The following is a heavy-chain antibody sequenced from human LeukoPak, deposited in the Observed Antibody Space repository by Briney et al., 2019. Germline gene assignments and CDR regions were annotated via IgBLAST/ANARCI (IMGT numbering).Heavy chain of an antibody. V-gene: IGHV3-48*03. CDR1: GFTFSSYE. J-gene: IGHJ4*02. CDR2: ISSSGSTI. Sequence: PGGSLRLSCAASGFTFSSYEVNWVRQAPGKGLQWVSCISSSGSTIYYADSVKGRFTISRDNAKNSLYLQMNSLRAQDTAVYYCARAKIAVAVNFDYWGQGTLVTVSS. CDR3: ARAKIAVAVNFDY. D-gene: IGHD6-19*01.